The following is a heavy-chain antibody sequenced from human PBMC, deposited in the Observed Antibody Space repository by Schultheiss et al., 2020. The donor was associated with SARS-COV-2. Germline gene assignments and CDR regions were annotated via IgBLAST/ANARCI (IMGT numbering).Heavy chain of an antibody. V-gene: IGHV3-23*01. CDR3: ARVASGPIDY. D-gene: IGHD5-12*01. Sequence: GGSLRLSCAASGFIFNIYAMSWVRQAPGKGLEWVSTITCSDGSTYYADSVKGRFTISRDNSKNTLYLQMNSLRAEDTAVYYCARVASGPIDYWGQGTLVTVSS. J-gene: IGHJ4*02. CDR2: ITCSDGST. CDR1: GFIFNIYA.